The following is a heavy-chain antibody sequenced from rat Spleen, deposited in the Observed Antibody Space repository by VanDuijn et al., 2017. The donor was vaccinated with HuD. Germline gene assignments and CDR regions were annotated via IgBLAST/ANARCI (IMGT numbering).Heavy chain of an antibody. CDR3: ARHALMYTTDPFAY. V-gene: IGHV5-25*01. Sequence: EVQLVESDGGLVQPGRSLKLSCAASGFTFSDYYMAWVRQAPTKGLEWVASINVAGDITYYRDSVKGRFTLSRDNAKSTLYLQMDSLRSEDTATYYCARHALMYTTDPFAYWGQGTLVTVSS. CDR1: GFTFSDYY. J-gene: IGHJ3*01. D-gene: IGHD1-6*01. CDR2: INVAGDIT.